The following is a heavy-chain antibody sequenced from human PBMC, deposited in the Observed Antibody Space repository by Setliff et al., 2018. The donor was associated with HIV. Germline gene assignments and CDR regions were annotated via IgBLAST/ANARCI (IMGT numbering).Heavy chain of an antibody. CDR1: GGSISNSSYY. CDR3: ARHRDPPGTSWIYYYYYMDL. D-gene: IGHD6-13*01. CDR2: IYYSGST. J-gene: IGHJ6*03. V-gene: IGHV4-39*01. Sequence: SETLSLTCTVSGGSISNSSYYWGWIRQPPGKGLEWIGSIYYSGSTYYNPSLKSRVTISVDTSKNHVSLRLSSVTAADTGVYYCARHRDPPGTSWIYYYYYMDLWGEGTTVTVSS.